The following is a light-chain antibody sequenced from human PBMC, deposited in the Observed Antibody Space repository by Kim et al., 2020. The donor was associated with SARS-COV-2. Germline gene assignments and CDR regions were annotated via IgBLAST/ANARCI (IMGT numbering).Light chain of an antibody. CDR1: QDIRSY. CDR2: GAS. J-gene: IGKJ2*01. V-gene: IGKV1-17*03. Sequence: SGSVGDRVTITCRASQDIRSYLAWFQQKPGKVPKGLIYGASTLQSGVPSRFSGSGSGTEFTLTISSLQPEDFASYDCLQYNSFPYAFGQGTKLEI. CDR3: LQYNSFPYA.